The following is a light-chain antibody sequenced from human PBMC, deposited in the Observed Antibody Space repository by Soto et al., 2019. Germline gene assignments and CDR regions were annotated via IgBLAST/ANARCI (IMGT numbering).Light chain of an antibody. J-gene: IGKJ1*01. CDR1: RDVGSD. CDR3: LQDYGDSWT. Sequence: QMTQSPSSLSASVGANIIITCRASRDVGSDVSWYQQKPRQAPKLLIYAASNLYTGVPSRFSGSRSGTEFTLTISSLQPEDLASYDCLQDYGDSWTFGQGTKGEIK. V-gene: IGKV1-6*01. CDR2: AAS.